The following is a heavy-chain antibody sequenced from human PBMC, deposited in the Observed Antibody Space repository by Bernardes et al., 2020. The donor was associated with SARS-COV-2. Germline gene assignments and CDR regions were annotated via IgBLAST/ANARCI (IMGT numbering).Heavy chain of an antibody. D-gene: IGHD3-22*01. CDR2: IYYRGST. J-gene: IGHJ4*02. Sequence: SDTLSLTCTVSGGSISSSNYNWGWLRQPPGKGLEWIGSIYYRGSTYYNPSLKSRVTISVDTSKNQFSLKLTSVTAADTAVYYCARLWYYYDSSGYYSFFDYWGQGTLVTVSS. CDR1: GGSISSSNYN. CDR3: ARLWYYYDSSGYYSFFDY. V-gene: IGHV4-39*01.